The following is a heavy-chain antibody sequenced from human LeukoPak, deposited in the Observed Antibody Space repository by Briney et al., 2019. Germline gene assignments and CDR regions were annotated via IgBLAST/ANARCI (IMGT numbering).Heavy chain of an antibody. CDR3: TKGANGHSFDY. Sequence: HGESLKISCKGSGYSFTSYGIGWVRQMPGKGLEWMGIIFPGDSDTRYSPSFQGQVTISADKSSAIAYPQWSSLKASDTAMYYCTKGANGHSFDYWGQGTPVTVSS. J-gene: IGHJ4*02. D-gene: IGHD2-8*01. CDR2: IFPGDSDT. CDR1: GYSFTSYG. V-gene: IGHV5-51*01.